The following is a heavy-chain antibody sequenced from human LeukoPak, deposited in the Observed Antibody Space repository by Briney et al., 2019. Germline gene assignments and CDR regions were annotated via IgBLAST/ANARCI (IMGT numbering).Heavy chain of an antibody. V-gene: IGHV5-51*01. CDR3: ARSRRAQGSSGSLARYYFDY. D-gene: IGHD3-22*01. CDR1: GYSFTSYW. J-gene: IGHJ4*02. CDR2: IYPGDSDT. Sequence: GESLKISCKGSGYSFTSYWIGWVRQMPGKGLEWMGIIYPGDSDTRYSPSSQGQVTISADKSISTAYLQWSSLKASDTAMYYCARSRRAQGSSGSLARYYFDYWGQGTLVTVSS.